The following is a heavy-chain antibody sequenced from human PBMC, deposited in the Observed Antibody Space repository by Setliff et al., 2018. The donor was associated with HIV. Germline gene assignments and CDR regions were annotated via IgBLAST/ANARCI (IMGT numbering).Heavy chain of an antibody. D-gene: IGHD2-15*01. J-gene: IGHJ6*03. V-gene: IGHV1-8*02. Sequence: GASVKVSCKASGYAFSAYDFNWVRQAPGQGLEWVGSMSPQSDNTDYAQKFLGRVTMTMDTSIGTAYMELSSLRSEDTAVYYCARGQPPTPRPYFYHMDVWGKGTSVTVSS. CDR1: GYAFSAYD. CDR2: MSPQSDNT. CDR3: ARGQPPTPRPYFYHMDV.